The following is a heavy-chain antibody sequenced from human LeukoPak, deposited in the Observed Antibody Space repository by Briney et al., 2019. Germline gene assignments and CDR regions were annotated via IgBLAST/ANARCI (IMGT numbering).Heavy chain of an antibody. D-gene: IGHD3-3*01. CDR2: MFYREST. J-gene: IGHJ3*02. Sequence: PSESLSLTCSVSGASVSVGNYYWSWIRQPPVKGLECIGYMFYRESTKYNPSLKGRVTISVDKSKNQFSLRMSSVTATDTDVYYCARHKSRWRGAFDTWGQGTMVTVSS. V-gene: IGHV4-61*01. CDR1: GASVSVGNYY. CDR3: ARHKSRWRGAFDT.